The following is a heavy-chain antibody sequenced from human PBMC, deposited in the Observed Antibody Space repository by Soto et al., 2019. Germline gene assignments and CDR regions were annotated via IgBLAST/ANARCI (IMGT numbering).Heavy chain of an antibody. CDR3: AKGSAAARPYYFDY. CDR2: IAGGGSST. V-gene: IGHV3-23*01. CDR1: GFTFSRYA. J-gene: IGHJ4*02. D-gene: IGHD6-13*01. Sequence: LRLSCAASGFTFSRYAMSWVRQAPGKGLEWVSAIAGGGSSTYYADSVKGRFTISRDNSKNTLFLQMSGLRAEDTAVYYCAKGSAAARPYYFDYWGQGALVTVSS.